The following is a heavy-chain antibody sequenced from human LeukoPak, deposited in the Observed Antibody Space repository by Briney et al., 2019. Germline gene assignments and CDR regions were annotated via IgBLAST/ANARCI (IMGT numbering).Heavy chain of an antibody. CDR3: ATPYSYGYYFDY. V-gene: IGHV3-30*03. Sequence: GRSLRLSCATSGFTFSNYDMHWVRQAPGKGLEWVAVISYDGSNKYFADSVKGRFTTSRDNSENTLYLQMNSLRAEDTAVYYCATPYSYGYYFDYWGQGTLVTVSS. CDR1: GFTFSNYD. D-gene: IGHD5-18*01. J-gene: IGHJ4*02. CDR2: ISYDGSNK.